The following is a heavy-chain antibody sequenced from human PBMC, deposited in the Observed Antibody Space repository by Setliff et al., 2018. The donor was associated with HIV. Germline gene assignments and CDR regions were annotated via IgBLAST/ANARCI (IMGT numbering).Heavy chain of an antibody. J-gene: IGHJ4*02. V-gene: IGHV4-34*12. Sequence: PSETLSLTCAVYGGALSGYSWSWIRQPPGKGLEWIGEIFHNGTIKYNPSLKIRVALSIDTSKSQISLTLTSLTTADTAVYYCAQQLVGYWGQGTLVTVSS. CDR1: GGALSGYS. D-gene: IGHD6-6*01. CDR2: IFHNGTI. CDR3: AQQLVGY.